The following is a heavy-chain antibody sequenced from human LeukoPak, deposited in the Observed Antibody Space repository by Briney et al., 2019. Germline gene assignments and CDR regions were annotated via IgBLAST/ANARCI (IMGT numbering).Heavy chain of an antibody. CDR3: ARVRCCSSTSPKWFDP. CDR1: GYSISSGYY. D-gene: IGHD2-2*01. Sequence: SETLSLTCTVSGYSISSGYYWGWIRQPPGKGLEWIGIIYHSGSTYFNPSLKSRVTISVDTSKNQFSLNLSSVTAADTAVYYCARVRCCSSTSPKWFDPWGQGTLVTVSS. CDR2: IYHSGST. V-gene: IGHV4-38-2*02. J-gene: IGHJ5*02.